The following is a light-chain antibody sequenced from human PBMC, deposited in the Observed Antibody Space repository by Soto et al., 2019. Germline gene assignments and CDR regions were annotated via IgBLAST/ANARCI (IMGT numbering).Light chain of an antibody. V-gene: IGLV2-14*01. CDR3: SSYTTSSTQV. Sequence: QSVLTQPASVSGSPGQSITISCTGTSSDIGAYKHVSWYQQHPGKAPKLMIYEVSNRPSGVSNRFSGSKSGNTASLTISGLQAEDEADYYCSSYTTSSTQVFXTGTKLIVL. J-gene: IGLJ1*01. CDR2: EVS. CDR1: SSDIGAYKH.